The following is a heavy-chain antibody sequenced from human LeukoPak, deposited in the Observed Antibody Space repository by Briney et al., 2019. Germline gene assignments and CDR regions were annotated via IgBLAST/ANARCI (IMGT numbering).Heavy chain of an antibody. CDR3: ARARDGYNSSRAGDY. V-gene: IGHV3-30*03. J-gene: IGHJ4*02. CDR1: GFTFSNYW. CDR2: ISYDGSNK. Sequence: PGGSLRLSCEASGFTFSNYWMSWVRQAPGKGLEWVAVISYDGSNKYYADSVKGRFTISRDNAKNTLYLQMNSLRAEDTAVYYCARARDGYNSSRAGDYWGQGTLVTVSS. D-gene: IGHD5-24*01.